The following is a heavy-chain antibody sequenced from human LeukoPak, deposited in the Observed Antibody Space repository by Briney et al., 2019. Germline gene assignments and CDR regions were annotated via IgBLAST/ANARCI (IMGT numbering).Heavy chain of an antibody. V-gene: IGHV3-23*01. Sequence: PGGSQRLSCSASGVTFSSYAMSWVRQAPGKGLEWVSGISGSGGSTYYADSVKGRFTISRDNSKNTLYLQMNSLRAEDTAVYYCAKTRAYYYDSSGYPDYWGQGTLVTVSS. CDR2: ISGSGGST. D-gene: IGHD3-22*01. J-gene: IGHJ4*02. CDR3: AKTRAYYYDSSGYPDY. CDR1: GVTFSSYA.